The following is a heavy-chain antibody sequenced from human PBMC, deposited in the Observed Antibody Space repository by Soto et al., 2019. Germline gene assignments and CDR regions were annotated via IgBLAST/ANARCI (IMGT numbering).Heavy chain of an antibody. Sequence: SETLSLTCAVYGGSFSGYYWSWIRQPPGKGLEWIGEINHSGSTNYTPSLKSRVTISVDTSKNQFSLKLSSVTAADTAVYYCSREGKLYSSSWHRFDPWGQGTLVTVSS. J-gene: IGHJ5*02. CDR1: GGSFSGYY. D-gene: IGHD6-13*01. CDR3: SREGKLYSSSWHRFDP. V-gene: IGHV4-34*01. CDR2: INHSGST.